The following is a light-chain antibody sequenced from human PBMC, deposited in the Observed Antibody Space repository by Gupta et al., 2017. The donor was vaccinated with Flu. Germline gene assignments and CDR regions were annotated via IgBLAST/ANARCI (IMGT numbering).Light chain of an antibody. CDR1: RDLSDNS. CDR3: QHRSNRPPLT. J-gene: IGKJ5*01. V-gene: IGKV3-11*01. CDR2: DSY. Sequence: APLSSSGGGTTIPSHGSRDLSDNSFCWHQQKRGQATILLIYDSYVRAGGTSSRFSGSGCGAFSTITISIRDQDDLAVYYCQHRSNRPPLTFGQGTRVEIK.